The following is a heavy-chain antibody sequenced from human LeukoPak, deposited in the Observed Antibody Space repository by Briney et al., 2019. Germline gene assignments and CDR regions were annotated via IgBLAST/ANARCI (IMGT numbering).Heavy chain of an antibody. J-gene: IGHJ4*02. Sequence: ASVTVSCKASGYTFINYGISWVRQAPGQGLEWMGWISAYNGNTNYAQRFRDRVTMTTDTSTSTVYMELRSLRSDDTAVYYCARSSDITIFGVVTPYYFDSWGQGTLVTVSS. D-gene: IGHD3-3*01. CDR2: ISAYNGNT. V-gene: IGHV1-18*01. CDR1: GYTFINYG. CDR3: ARSSDITIFGVVTPYYFDS.